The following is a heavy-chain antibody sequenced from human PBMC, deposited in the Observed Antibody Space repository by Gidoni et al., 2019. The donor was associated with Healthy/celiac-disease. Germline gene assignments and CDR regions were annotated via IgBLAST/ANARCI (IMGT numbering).Heavy chain of an antibody. CDR1: GFTFSSYW. Sequence: EVQLVESGGGLVQPGGSLRLSCAASGFTFSSYWMSWVRQAPGKGLEWVANIKQDGSEKYYVDSVKGRFTISRDNAKNSLYLQMNSLRAEDTAVYYCARDHYDFWSGYYNNYYYYYGMDVWGQGTTVTVSS. CDR2: IKQDGSEK. V-gene: IGHV3-7*01. D-gene: IGHD3-3*01. CDR3: ARDHYDFWSGYYNNYYYYYGMDV. J-gene: IGHJ6*02.